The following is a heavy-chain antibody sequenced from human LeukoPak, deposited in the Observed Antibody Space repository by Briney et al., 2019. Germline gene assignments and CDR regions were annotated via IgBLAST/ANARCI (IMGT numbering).Heavy chain of an antibody. D-gene: IGHD3-22*01. J-gene: IGHJ1*01. CDR2: IKSDGST. CDR1: GFTFSRYW. V-gene: IGHV3-74*01. CDR3: ARAPAEIGGYYPEYFRH. Sequence: GGSLRLSCAAYGFTFSRYWMHWVRQAPGKGLVWVSRIKSDGSTNYADSVKGRFTISRDNAKNTVSLQMNSLRAEDTGVYYCARAPAEIGGYYPEYFRHWGQGTLVTVSS.